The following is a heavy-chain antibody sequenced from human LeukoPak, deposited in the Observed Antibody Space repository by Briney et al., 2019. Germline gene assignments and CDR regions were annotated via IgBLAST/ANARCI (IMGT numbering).Heavy chain of an antibody. V-gene: IGHV3-21*01. J-gene: IGHJ4*02. CDR1: GFTFSSYN. Sequence: PGGSLRLSCAASGFTFSSYNMNWVRQAPGKGLEWVSSISSRSSYINYADSVKGRFTISRDNAKNSLYLQMNSLRAEDTAVYYCARDRAYSYRNGLDYWGQGTLVTVSS. D-gene: IGHD5-18*01. CDR2: ISSRSSYI. CDR3: ARDRAYSYRNGLDY.